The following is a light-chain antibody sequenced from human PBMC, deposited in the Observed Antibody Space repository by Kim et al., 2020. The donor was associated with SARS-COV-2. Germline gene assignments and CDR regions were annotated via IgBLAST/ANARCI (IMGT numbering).Light chain of an antibody. CDR3: CSYAGSYNWV. CDR1: SSDVGAYNY. V-gene: IGLV2-11*01. Sequence: QSALTQPRSVSGSPGQSVTISCTGTSSDVGAYNYVSWYQQHPGKAPKLVIYDVTKRPSGVPDRFSGSKSGNTASLTISGLQAEDEADYYCCSYAGSYNWVFGGGTQLTVL. CDR2: DVT. J-gene: IGLJ3*02.